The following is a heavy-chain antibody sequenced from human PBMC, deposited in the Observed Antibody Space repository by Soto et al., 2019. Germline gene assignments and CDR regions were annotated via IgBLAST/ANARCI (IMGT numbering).Heavy chain of an antibody. V-gene: IGHV1-8*01. CDR2: MNPNSGNT. CDR3: ARLGIAARRKWGETDV. CDR1: GYTFTSYD. J-gene: IGHJ6*04. D-gene: IGHD6-6*01. Sequence: ASVKVSCKASGYTFTSYDINWVRQATGQGLEWMGWMNPNSGNTGYAQKFQGRVTMTRNTSISTAYMGLSSLGSEDTAVYYCARLGIAARRKWGETDVWGKGTTVTVSS.